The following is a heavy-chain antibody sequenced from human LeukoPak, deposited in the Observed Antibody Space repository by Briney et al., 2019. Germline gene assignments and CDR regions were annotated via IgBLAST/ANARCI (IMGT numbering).Heavy chain of an antibody. J-gene: IGHJ6*02. V-gene: IGHV1-69*04. Sequence: ASVKVSCKASGGSFSRNAISWVRQAPGQGLEWMGRFIPMVGIATYAQKFQGRVTITEDRSTSTAYMELSSLRSEDTAVYYCARIQAAGVPVAIDAYYSYGMDVWGQGTAVSVSS. CDR3: ARIQAAGVPVAIDAYYSYGMDV. CDR1: GGSFSRNA. D-gene: IGHD2-2*02. CDR2: FIPMVGIA.